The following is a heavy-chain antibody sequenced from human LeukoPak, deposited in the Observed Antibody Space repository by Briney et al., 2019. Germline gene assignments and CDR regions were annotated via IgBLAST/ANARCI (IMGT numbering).Heavy chain of an antibody. CDR3: ARDGDYYDSSGYYSY. D-gene: IGHD3-22*01. J-gene: IGHJ4*02. CDR1: GFTFSYYT. CDR2: ISSGGNYI. V-gene: IGHV3-21*01. Sequence: PGGSLRLSCEASGFTFSYYTMNWVRQAPGKGLEWVSSISSGGNYIYYADSMKGRFTISRDNAKNSLYLQMNSLRGEDMAVYYCARDGDYYDSSGYYSYWGQGTLVTVSS.